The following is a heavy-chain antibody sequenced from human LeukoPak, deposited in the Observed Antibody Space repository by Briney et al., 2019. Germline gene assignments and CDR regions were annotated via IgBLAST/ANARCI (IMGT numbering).Heavy chain of an antibody. D-gene: IGHD2-2*01. CDR1: GFTFSSYG. CDR3: AKDQAYSSTSPDAFDI. Sequence: PGGSLRLSCAASGFTFSSYGMHWVRQAPGKGLEWVAFIRYDGSNKYYADSVKGRFTISRDNSKYTLYLQMNSLRAEDTAVYYCAKDQAYSSTSPDAFDIWGQGTMVTVSS. V-gene: IGHV3-30*02. CDR2: IRYDGSNK. J-gene: IGHJ3*02.